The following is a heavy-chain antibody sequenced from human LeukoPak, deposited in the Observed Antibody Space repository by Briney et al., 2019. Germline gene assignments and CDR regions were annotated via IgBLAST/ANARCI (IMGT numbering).Heavy chain of an antibody. CDR2: ISGSGGST. Sequence: GGSLRLSCAAFGFTFSSYGMSWVRQAPGKGLEWVSAISGSGGSTYYADSVKGRFTISRDQSESTVYLQMTSLRAEDTAVFYCAKGTTDYDASDPLDFWGQGTLVTVSS. CDR1: GFTFSSYG. CDR3: AKGTTDYDASDPLDF. J-gene: IGHJ4*02. D-gene: IGHD3-16*01. V-gene: IGHV3-23*01.